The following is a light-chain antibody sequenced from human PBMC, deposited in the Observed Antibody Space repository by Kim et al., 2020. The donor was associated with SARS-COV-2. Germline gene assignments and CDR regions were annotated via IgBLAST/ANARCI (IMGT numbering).Light chain of an antibody. J-gene: IGKJ5*01. Sequence: ASVRDRVPMTCRASQDIKNNLVWFQQKPGKAPRSLIYAASSLQSGVPSKFSGSGSGTDFTLTISSLQPEDFATYYCQQYQSYPVTFGQGTRLEIK. CDR1: QDIKNN. CDR3: QQYQSYPVT. V-gene: IGKV1-16*02. CDR2: AAS.